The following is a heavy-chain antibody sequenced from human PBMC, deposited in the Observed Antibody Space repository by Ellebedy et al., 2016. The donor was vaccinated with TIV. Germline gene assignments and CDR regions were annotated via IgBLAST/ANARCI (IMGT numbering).Heavy chain of an antibody. CDR2: INPHSGDT. V-gene: IGHV1-2*02. Sequence: ASVKVSCXASGYTFTGTDYYMHWVRQAPGQGLEWMGWINPHSGDTNYAQKFQGRVTVTRDTSISTAYMELRRLKSDDTAVFYCARGFRWFSYALDIWGQGTLITVSS. CDR3: ARGFRWFSYALDI. D-gene: IGHD4-23*01. CDR1: GYTFTGTDYY. J-gene: IGHJ3*02.